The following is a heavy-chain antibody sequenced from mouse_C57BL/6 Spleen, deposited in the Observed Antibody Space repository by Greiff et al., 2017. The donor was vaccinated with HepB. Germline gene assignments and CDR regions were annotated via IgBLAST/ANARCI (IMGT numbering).Heavy chain of an antibody. D-gene: IGHD2-5*01. CDR2: IDPSDSYT. CDR3: ARDYSKNYYAMDD. J-gene: IGHJ4*01. V-gene: IGHV1-59*01. CDR1: GYTFTSYW. Sequence: QVQLQQPGAELVRPGTSVKLSCKASGYTFTSYWMHWVKQRPGQGLEWIGVIDPSDSYTNYNQKFKGKATLTVDTSSSTAYMQLSSLTSEDSAVYYCARDYSKNYYAMDDWGQGTSVTVSS.